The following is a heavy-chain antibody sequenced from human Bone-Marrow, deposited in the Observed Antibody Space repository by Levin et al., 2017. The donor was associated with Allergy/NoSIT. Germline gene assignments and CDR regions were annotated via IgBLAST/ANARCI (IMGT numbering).Heavy chain of an antibody. CDR3: ARASIGDLLGYYLDV. V-gene: IGHV4-30-4*01. D-gene: IGHD3-10*01. CDR1: GGSISGGANH. J-gene: IGHJ6*03. Sequence: PSETLSLTCGVSGGSISGGANHWTWIRQSPGKGLEWIGYVYHSGSTNYNPSLKSRVDISVDTSKNQFSLKLSGVTAADTAVYYCARASIGDLLGYYLDVWGKGTTVTVSS. CDR2: VYHSGST.